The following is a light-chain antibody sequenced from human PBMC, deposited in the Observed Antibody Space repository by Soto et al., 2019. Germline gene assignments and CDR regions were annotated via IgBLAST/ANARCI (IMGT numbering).Light chain of an antibody. Sequence: QSALTQPASVSGSPGQSITISCTGTSSDVGGYNSVSWYQQHPGKAPKLMIYDVSNRPLGVSNRFSGSKSGNTASLTISGLQAEDEGDYYCCSYTRSSTRVFGTGTKLTVL. J-gene: IGLJ1*01. CDR2: DVS. V-gene: IGLV2-14*03. CDR3: CSYTRSSTRV. CDR1: SSDVGGYNS.